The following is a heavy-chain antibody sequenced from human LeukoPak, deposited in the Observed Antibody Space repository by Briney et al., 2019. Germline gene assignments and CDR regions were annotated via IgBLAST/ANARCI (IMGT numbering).Heavy chain of an antibody. CDR2: ISGSGGST. CDR1: GFTFSSYA. J-gene: IGHJ5*02. Sequence: GGPLRLSCAASGFTFSSYAMSWVRQAPGKGPEWVSAISGSGGSTYYADSVKGRFTISRDNSKNTLYLQMNSLRAEDTAVYYCAKPPAMVRGVGEFDPWGQGTLVTVSS. D-gene: IGHD3-10*01. V-gene: IGHV3-23*01. CDR3: AKPPAMVRGVGEFDP.